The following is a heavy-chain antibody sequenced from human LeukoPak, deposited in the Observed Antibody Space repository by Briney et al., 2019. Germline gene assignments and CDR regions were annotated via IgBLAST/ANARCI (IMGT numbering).Heavy chain of an antibody. Sequence: SETLSFNYALSTVSSSSGNFWSWVRQTPEEGLEQVGEVHKSGSTNFNPSLKHRVTISIDASKNQLSLELTSVTAADTAVYYCARELLGAPTPGAYWGQGTRVTVSS. CDR3: ARELLGAPTPGAY. J-gene: IGHJ4*02. CDR1: TVSSSSGNF. CDR2: VHKSGST. D-gene: IGHD1-26*01. V-gene: IGHV4-4*02.